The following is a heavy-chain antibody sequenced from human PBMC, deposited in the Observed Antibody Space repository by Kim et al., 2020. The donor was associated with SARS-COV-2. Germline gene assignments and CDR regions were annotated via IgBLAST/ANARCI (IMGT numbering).Heavy chain of an antibody. V-gene: IGHV5-51*01. CDR1: GYSFTSYL. J-gene: IGHJ4*02. CDR2: IYPGDSDT. D-gene: IGHD3-16*01. Sequence: GESLKISCKGSGYSFTSYLLGWVRQMPGKGLEWMGIIYPGDSDTRYSPSFQGLVTISADKSISTAYLQWSSLKASDTAMYYCARSPSRHVWGGPRQYYFDYWGQGTLVTVSS. CDR3: ARSPSRHVWGGPRQYYFDY.